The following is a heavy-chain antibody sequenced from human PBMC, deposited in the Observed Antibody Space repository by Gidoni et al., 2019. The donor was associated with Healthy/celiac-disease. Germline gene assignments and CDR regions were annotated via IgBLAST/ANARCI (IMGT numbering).Heavy chain of an antibody. CDR2: IYYTGST. J-gene: IGHJ5*02. CDR3: ARHSDYYYCSGSYVFDP. V-gene: IGHV4-39*01. Sequence: QLQLQQSGPGLVQPSETLSLPCPVSGGSISSSSYYWGWIRQPPWKGLEWIGSIYYTGSTYYNPSLNSRVTISGDTSKNQFSLKLSSVTAADTAVYYWARHSDYYYCSGSYVFDPWVQGTLVTVSS. CDR1: GGSISSSSYY. D-gene: IGHD3-10*01.